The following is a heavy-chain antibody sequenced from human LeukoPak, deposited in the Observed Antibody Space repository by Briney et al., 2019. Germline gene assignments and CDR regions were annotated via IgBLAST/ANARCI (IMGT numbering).Heavy chain of an antibody. D-gene: IGHD5-12*01. CDR2: IYYSGST. V-gene: IGHV4-31*03. Sequence: EPSETLSLTCTVSGGSISSGGYYWSWIRQHPGKGLEWIGYIYYSGSTHYNPSLKSRVTISVDTSKNQFSLKLSSVTAADTAVYYCARGSRGYSGYAVIRVNWFDPWGQGTLVTVSS. CDR1: GGSISSGGYY. J-gene: IGHJ5*02. CDR3: ARGSRGYSGYAVIRVNWFDP.